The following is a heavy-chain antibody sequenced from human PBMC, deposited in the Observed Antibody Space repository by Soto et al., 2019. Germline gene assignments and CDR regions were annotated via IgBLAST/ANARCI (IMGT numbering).Heavy chain of an antibody. CDR1: GFTFITYW. J-gene: IGHJ4*02. V-gene: IGHV3-7*05. CDR2: IKGDGSEK. CDR3: ARDGDGYNFPFDY. Sequence: GGSLRLSCAASGFTFITYWMSWLRQAPGKGLEWVAHIKGDGSEKYYVDSVKGRFTISRDNAKNSLSLQMNSLRAEDTAVYYCARDGDGYNFPFDYWGQGALVTVSS. D-gene: IGHD5-12*01.